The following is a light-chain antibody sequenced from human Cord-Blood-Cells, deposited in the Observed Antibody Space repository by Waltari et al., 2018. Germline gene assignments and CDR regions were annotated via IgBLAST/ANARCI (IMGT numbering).Light chain of an antibody. V-gene: IGLV1-44*01. Sequence: QSVLTQPPSASGTPGPRVTISCSESSPNTGRNTVNWYQQLPGTAPKLLIYSNNQRPSGVPDRFSGSKSGTSASLAISGLQSEDEADYYCAAWDDSLNGYVFGTGTKVTVL. CDR1: SPNTGRNT. J-gene: IGLJ1*01. CDR2: SNN. CDR3: AAWDDSLNGYV.